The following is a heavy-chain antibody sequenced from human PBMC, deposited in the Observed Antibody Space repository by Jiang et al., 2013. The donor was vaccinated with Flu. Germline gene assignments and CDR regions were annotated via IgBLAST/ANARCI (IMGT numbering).Heavy chain of an antibody. Sequence: SGAEVKKPGSSVKVSCKASGGTFSSYAISWVRQAPGQGLEWMGGIIPIFGTANYAQKFQGRVTITADKSTSTAYMELSSLRSEDTAVYYCARDPAPGSIAAAGTYKDYYYYYGMDVWGQGTTVTVSS. J-gene: IGHJ6*02. V-gene: IGHV1-69*06. CDR1: GGTFSSYA. D-gene: IGHD6-13*01. CDR2: IIPIFGTA. CDR3: ARDPAPGSIAAAGTYKDYYYYYGMDV.